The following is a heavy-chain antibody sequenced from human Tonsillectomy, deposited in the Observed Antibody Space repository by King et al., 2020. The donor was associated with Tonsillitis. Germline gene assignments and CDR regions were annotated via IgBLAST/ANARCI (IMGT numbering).Heavy chain of an antibody. CDR3: AKGPRSDPDLDS. V-gene: IGHV3-30*02. D-gene: IGHD1-26*01. CDR2: RGSHESAT. CDR1: GFTLSDVD. Sequence: QLVQSGGGVVQPGGSLRLSCEVSGFTLSDVDIQWVRQHPAKGLDWVAFRGSHESATFYADSVKGRFTISSNSMNTLFLQMNSLRTDDTAVYYCAKGPRSDPDLDSGGQGTLVTVSA. J-gene: IGHJ4*02.